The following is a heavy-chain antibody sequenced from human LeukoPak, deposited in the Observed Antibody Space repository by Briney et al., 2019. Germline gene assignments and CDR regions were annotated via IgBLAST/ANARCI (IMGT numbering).Heavy chain of an antibody. Sequence: GGSLRLSCAASGFTFSNAWMSWVRQAPGKGLEWVGRIKSKTDGRTTDYAAPVKGRFTISRDDSKNTLYLQMNSLKTEDTAVYYCTTGARGYRGQGTLVTVSS. CDR2: IKSKTDGRTT. V-gene: IGHV3-15*01. CDR1: GFTFSNAW. CDR3: TTGARGY. J-gene: IGHJ4*02.